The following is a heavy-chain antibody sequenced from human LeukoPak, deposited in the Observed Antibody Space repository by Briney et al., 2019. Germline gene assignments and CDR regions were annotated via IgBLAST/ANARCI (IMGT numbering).Heavy chain of an antibody. CDR3: ARDGHRRYHYDSSGREDAFDI. CDR1: GFTFTSSA. J-gene: IGHJ3*02. D-gene: IGHD3-22*01. V-gene: IGHV3-23*01. CDR2: ITATGGST. Sequence: GSLRLSCAASGFTFTSSAMSWVRQTPGKGLEWLSLITATGGSTYYADSVKGRFTISRDNSKNTLFLEMNSLGAEDTAVYYCARDGHRRYHYDSSGREDAFDIWGQGTMVTVSS.